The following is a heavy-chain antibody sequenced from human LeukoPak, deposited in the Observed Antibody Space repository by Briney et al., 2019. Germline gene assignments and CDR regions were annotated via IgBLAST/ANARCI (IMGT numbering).Heavy chain of an antibody. J-gene: IGHJ5*02. CDR1: GFTFSSYA. D-gene: IGHD2-2*01. Sequence: PGRSLRLSCAASGFTFSSYAMHWVRQASGKGLEGVAVISYDGSNKYYADSVKGRFTISRDNSKNTLYLQMNSLRAEDTAVYYCARHKSVVPAAPRSSWFDPWGQGTLVTVSS. V-gene: IGHV3-30*01. CDR3: ARHKSVVPAAPRSSWFDP. CDR2: ISYDGSNK.